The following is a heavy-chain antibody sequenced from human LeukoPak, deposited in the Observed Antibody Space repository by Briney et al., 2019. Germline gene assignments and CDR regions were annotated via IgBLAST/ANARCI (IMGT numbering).Heavy chain of an antibody. CDR3: ARDMPPLLYYGDCYYYYYGMDV. V-gene: IGHV3-74*01. D-gene: IGHD4-17*01. CDR2: INSDGSST. CDR1: GFTFSSYW. Sequence: GGSLRLSCAASGFTFSSYWMHWVRQAPGKGLVWVSRINSDGSSTSYADSVKGRFTISRDNAKNTLYLQMNSLRAEDTAVYYCARDMPPLLYYGDCYYYYYGMDVWGQGTTVTVSS. J-gene: IGHJ6*02.